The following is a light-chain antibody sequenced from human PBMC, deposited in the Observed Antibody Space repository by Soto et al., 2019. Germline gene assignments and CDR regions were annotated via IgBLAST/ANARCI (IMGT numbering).Light chain of an antibody. J-gene: IGLJ1*01. V-gene: IGLV2-11*01. Sequence: QSALTQPRSVSGSPGQSVTISCTGTSSDIGVSRSVSWYQQHPGKAHKLIISDVTKRPSVVPYRFSGSKSGNTASLTISGLQADDEADYYCCSYEGRFFFGTGTKLTVL. CDR1: SSDIGVSRS. CDR2: DVT. CDR3: CSYEGRFF.